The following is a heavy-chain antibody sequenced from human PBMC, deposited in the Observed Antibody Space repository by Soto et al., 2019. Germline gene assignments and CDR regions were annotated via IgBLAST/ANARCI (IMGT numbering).Heavy chain of an antibody. CDR3: ATDDEFWGGSVLQ. V-gene: IGHV1-18*01. CDR1: GFTFTSYG. D-gene: IGHD3-3*01. Sequence: QVQLVQSGPELKNPGASVKVACKASGFTFTSYGFSWVRQAPGQGLEWMGWVNAFNGKRNYAHNLQGRVTMTTDTSTSTAYMELRSLRSDDTAFYYSATDDEFWGGSVLQWGQGT. J-gene: IGHJ4*02. CDR2: VNAFNGKR.